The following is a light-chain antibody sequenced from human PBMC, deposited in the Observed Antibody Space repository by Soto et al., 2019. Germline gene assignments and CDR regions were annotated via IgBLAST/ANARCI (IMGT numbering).Light chain of an antibody. CDR1: QSVNRK. CDR3: QHYGSSSRT. Sequence: EIVMTQSPATLSVSPGETATLSCRASQSVNRKVAWYQQKPGQAPRLLIYGASTGATDIPDRFSGSGSGTEFTLTISSLQSEDFAVYYCQHYGSSSRTFGQGTKVDIK. V-gene: IGKV3-15*01. J-gene: IGKJ1*01. CDR2: GAS.